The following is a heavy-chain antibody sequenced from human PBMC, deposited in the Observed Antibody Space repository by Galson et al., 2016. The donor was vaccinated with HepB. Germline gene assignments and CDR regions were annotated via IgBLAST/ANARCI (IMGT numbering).Heavy chain of an antibody. J-gene: IGHJ4*02. Sequence: SLRLSCAASGFTFTFYAMTWVRQAPGKGLEWLSSIAGIGGGIYYADSVKGRFAISRDNSKNTLYLEMNNLRAEETAVYYCAKYSGWGTRNFDYWGQGTLVTVSS. CDR2: IAGIGGGI. V-gene: IGHV3-23*01. CDR3: AKYSGWGTRNFDY. D-gene: IGHD3-10*01. CDR1: GFTFTFYA.